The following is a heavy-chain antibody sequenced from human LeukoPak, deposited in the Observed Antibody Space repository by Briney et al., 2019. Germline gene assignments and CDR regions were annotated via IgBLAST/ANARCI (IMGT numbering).Heavy chain of an antibody. D-gene: IGHD6-19*01. V-gene: IGHV3-23*01. CDR1: GLTFSNYV. CDR2: ISGSGGSI. J-gene: IGHJ5*01. CDR3: TKSSSGWYSWFDS. Sequence: GGSLGLSCAASGLTFSNYVMNWVRQAPGKGLEWVSSISGSGGSIFYADSVKGRFTISRDNSKNTLYLQMNSLRAEDTAVYYCTKSSSGWYSWFDSWGQGTLVTVSS.